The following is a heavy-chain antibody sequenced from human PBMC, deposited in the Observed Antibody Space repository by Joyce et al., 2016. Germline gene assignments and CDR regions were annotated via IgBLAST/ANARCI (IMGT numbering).Heavy chain of an antibody. Sequence: EVLLVQSGTEVKKAGESLKISCKGSGYTFTNYWIGWVRQVPGKGLEWMGIIYPVDSETNYSPSFQGQVTISADKSLTTAYLQVTGLKASDTARYYCARSHIVVLPAALQVYFDYWGQGTLLTVSS. D-gene: IGHD2-2*02. J-gene: IGHJ4*02. CDR3: ARSHIVVLPAALQVYFDY. CDR2: IYPVDSET. CDR1: GYTFTNYW. V-gene: IGHV5-51*01.